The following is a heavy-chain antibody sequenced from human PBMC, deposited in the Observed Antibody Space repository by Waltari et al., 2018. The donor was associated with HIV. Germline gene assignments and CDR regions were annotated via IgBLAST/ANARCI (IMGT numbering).Heavy chain of an antibody. CDR3: AKGGANPIDF. J-gene: IGHJ4*02. Sequence: EVRLVESGGGLVQPGGSLRLSCAASGFTLSSYWMHWVRQAPGKGLVWVSRINSDGSTTSYADSVKGRFTISRDNAKNTLYLQMNRLRAEDTAVDYCAKGGANPIDFWGQGTLVTVSS. CDR2: INSDGSTT. CDR1: GFTLSSYW. V-gene: IGHV3-74*01. D-gene: IGHD1-26*01.